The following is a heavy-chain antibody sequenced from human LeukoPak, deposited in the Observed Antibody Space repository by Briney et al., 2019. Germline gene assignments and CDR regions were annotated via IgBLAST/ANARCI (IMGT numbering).Heavy chain of an antibody. D-gene: IGHD3-9*01. J-gene: IGHJ5*02. CDR1: GYTFTSYY. Sequence: ASVKVSCKAFGYTFTSYYMHWVRQAPGQGLEWMGIINPSGGSTSYAQKFQGRVTMTRDTSTSTVYMELSSLRSEDTAVYYCARVSYDILTGPPPAQRWFDPWAQGTLVTVSS. CDR3: ARVSYDILTGPPPAQRWFDP. V-gene: IGHV1-46*01. CDR2: INPSGGST.